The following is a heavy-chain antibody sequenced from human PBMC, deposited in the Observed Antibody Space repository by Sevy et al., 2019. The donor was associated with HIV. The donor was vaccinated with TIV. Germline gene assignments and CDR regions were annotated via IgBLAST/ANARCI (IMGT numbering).Heavy chain of an antibody. Sequence: GGSLRLSCAASGFTFDDYTMHWVRQAPGKGLEWVSLISWDGGSTYYADSVKGRFTISRDNSKNSLYLQMNSLRTEDTDLYYCAKDISYSSGWRVGKDYYYGMDVWGQGTTVTVSS. V-gene: IGHV3-43*01. D-gene: IGHD6-19*01. CDR3: AKDISYSSGWRVGKDYYYGMDV. CDR1: GFTFDDYT. J-gene: IGHJ6*02. CDR2: ISWDGGST.